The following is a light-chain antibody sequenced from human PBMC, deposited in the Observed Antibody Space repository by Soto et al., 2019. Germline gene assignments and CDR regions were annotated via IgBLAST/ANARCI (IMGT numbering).Light chain of an antibody. CDR1: QSVSSSY. CDR3: QQYGSSPLYT. J-gene: IGKJ2*01. Sequence: EIVLTQSPGTLSLSPGERATLSCRASQSVSSSYLAWYQQKPGQAPRLLIYGASSRATGIPDRFSGSGSGTDFTLTISRLEPEEFAVYYCQQYGSSPLYTFGQEQKLEIK. V-gene: IGKV3-20*01. CDR2: GAS.